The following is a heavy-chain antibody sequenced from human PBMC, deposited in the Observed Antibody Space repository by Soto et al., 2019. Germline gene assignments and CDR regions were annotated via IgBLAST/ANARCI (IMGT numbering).Heavy chain of an antibody. CDR2: IIPIFGTA. D-gene: IGHD3-22*01. CDR3: ARDLTPIYDSSGYYYASNANWFDP. J-gene: IGHJ5*02. V-gene: IGHV1-69*06. Sequence: ASVKVSCKASGGTFSSYAISWVRQAPGQGLEWMGGIIPIFGTANYAQKFQGRVTITADKSTSTAYMELSSLRSEDTAVYYCARDLTPIYDSSGYYYASNANWFDPWGQGTLVTVS. CDR1: GGTFSSYA.